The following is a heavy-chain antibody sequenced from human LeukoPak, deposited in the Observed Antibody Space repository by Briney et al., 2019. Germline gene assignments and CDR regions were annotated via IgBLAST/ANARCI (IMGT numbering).Heavy chain of an antibody. CDR3: ARDLVTVTKGFDI. CDR1: GDSFSSHY. J-gene: IGHJ3*02. D-gene: IGHD4-17*01. Sequence: PSETLSLTCAVSGDSFSSHYWTWIRQSPGTGLEWIGYFSHIGRNNYNRSLKGRVTISIDTSKNQFSLKLRSVTAAHTAVYYCARDLVTVTKGFDIWGQGTMVSVSS. V-gene: IGHV4-59*11. CDR2: FSHIGRN.